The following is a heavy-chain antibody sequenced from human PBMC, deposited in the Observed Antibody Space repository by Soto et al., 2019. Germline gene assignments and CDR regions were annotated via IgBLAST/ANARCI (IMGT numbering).Heavy chain of an antibody. D-gene: IGHD3-10*01. CDR2: MNPNSGDT. CDR3: AIRERLWFGALLM. CDR1: GYTFTSYE. Sequence: QVQLVQSGAEVKKPGASVKVSCKASGYTFTSYEINWVRQATGQGLEWMGWMNPNSGDTGYAQKFQGRVTMPSNTSISTAYTELSSLRSEYRVVYYCAIRERLWFGALLMWGQGTLVSVSS. V-gene: IGHV1-8*01. J-gene: IGHJ4*02.